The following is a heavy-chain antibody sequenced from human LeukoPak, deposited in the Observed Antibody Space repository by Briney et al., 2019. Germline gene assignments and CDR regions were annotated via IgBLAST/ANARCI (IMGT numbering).Heavy chain of an antibody. CDR1: GGSISSSSYY. D-gene: IGHD3-3*01. V-gene: IGHV4-39*01. CDR3: ARHRRFLEWFDYYYYYGMDV. J-gene: IGHJ6*02. CDR2: IYYSGST. Sequence: KTSETLSLTCTVSGGSISSSSYYWGWIRQPPGKGLEWIGSIYYSGSTYYNPSLKSRVTISVDTSKNQFSLKLSSVTAADTAVYYCARHRRFLEWFDYYYYYGMDVWGQGTTVTVSS.